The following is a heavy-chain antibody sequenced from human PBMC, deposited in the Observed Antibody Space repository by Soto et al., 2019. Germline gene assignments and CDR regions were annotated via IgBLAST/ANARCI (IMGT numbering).Heavy chain of an antibody. V-gene: IGHV3-23*01. CDR3: TKDIAAAIRQDDYLDD. Sequence: EVQLLESGGGLVQPGGSLRLSCAASGFTFSSYAMSWVRQAPGKGLDWVSAISGSGGSAYYADSVQGRFTISRDNSKRPPYLQKNIPSAEYTDIYYLTKDIAAAIRQDDYLDDWGQGTTVTVSS. J-gene: IGHJ6*02. D-gene: IGHD5-12*01. CDR2: ISGSGGSA. CDR1: GFTFSSYA.